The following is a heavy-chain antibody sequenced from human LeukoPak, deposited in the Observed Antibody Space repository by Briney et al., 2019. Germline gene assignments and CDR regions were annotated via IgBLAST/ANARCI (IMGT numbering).Heavy chain of an antibody. V-gene: IGHV4-39*07. J-gene: IGHJ4*02. Sequence: SETLSLTCIVSGGSISSTGYYWGWIRQPPGKGLEWIGSMDYSGSTYYNTSLKSRVTISVDTSKNQFSLKLSSVTAADTAVYYCARDISGWSTYFDYWGQGTLVTVSS. D-gene: IGHD6-19*01. CDR2: MDYSGST. CDR3: ARDISGWSTYFDY. CDR1: GGSISSTGYY.